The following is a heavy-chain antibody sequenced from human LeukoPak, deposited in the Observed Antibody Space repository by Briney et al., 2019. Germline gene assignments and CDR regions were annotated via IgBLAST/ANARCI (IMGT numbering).Heavy chain of an antibody. CDR1: GFTFSSYA. J-gene: IGHJ4*02. CDR2: ISYDGSNK. CDR3: ARGAYYYDSSGYYTY. D-gene: IGHD3-22*01. V-gene: IGHV3-30-3*01. Sequence: GGSLRLSCAASGFTFSSYAMPWVRQAPGKGLEWVAVISYDGSNKYYADSVKGRFTISRDNSKNTLYLQMNSLRAEDTAVYYCARGAYYYDSSGYYTYWGQGTLVTVSS.